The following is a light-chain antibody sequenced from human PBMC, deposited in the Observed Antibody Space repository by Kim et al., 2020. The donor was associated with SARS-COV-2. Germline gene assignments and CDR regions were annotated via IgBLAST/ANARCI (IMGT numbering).Light chain of an antibody. CDR1: QSVSSNF. V-gene: IGKV3-20*01. Sequence: ENVLTQSPGTLSLSPGERATLSCRADQSVSSNFLAWYQQKSGQAPRLLIYSASSRASGIPDRFSGSGSGTDFTLTITTLEPEDFAVYHCHQYGTSPETFGQGTKVDIK. CDR3: HQYGTSPET. J-gene: IGKJ1*01. CDR2: SAS.